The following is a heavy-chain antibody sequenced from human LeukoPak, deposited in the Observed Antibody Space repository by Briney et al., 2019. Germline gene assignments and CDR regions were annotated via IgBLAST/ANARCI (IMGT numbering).Heavy chain of an antibody. Sequence: ASVKVSCKASGYTFTDYYMHWVRQAPGQGLEWMGWINPNSGGTNYAQKFQGRVTMTRDTSISTAYMELSRLRSDDTAVYYCARVRKRLLWFGEFFFDYWGQGTLVTVSS. CDR3: ARVRKRLLWFGEFFFDY. V-gene: IGHV1-2*02. D-gene: IGHD3-10*01. CDR1: GYTFTDYY. CDR2: INPNSGGT. J-gene: IGHJ4*02.